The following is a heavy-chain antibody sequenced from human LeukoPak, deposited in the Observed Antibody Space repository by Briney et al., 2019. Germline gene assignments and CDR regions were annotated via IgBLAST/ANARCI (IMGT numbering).Heavy chain of an antibody. CDR3: TIISGYFSDY. CDR1: GFIFTDAW. V-gene: IGHV3-15*01. CDR2: IRSKTDGGTT. D-gene: IGHD3-9*01. Sequence: GGSLRLSCAASGFIFTDAWMTWVRQAPGKGLEWVGRIRSKTDGGTTDYATPVQGRFTISRDDSKNTLYLQMDSLKIEDTAVYYCTIISGYFSDYWGQGTLVTVSS. J-gene: IGHJ4*02.